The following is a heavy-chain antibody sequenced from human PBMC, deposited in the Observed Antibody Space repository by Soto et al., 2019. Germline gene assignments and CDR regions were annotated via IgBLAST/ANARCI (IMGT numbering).Heavy chain of an antibody. D-gene: IGHD5-12*01. CDR2: IYHSGGT. CDR1: GGSISSGGYS. J-gene: IGHJ4*02. CDR3: AGGPGVARNY. Sequence: HLQLQESGSGLVKPSQTLSLTCAVSGGSISSGGYSWSWIRQPPGKGLEWIGYIYHSGGTYYNPSLKSRVTISVDRSKNQFSLKLSSVTAADTAVYYCAGGPGVARNYWGQGTLVTVSS. V-gene: IGHV4-30-2*01.